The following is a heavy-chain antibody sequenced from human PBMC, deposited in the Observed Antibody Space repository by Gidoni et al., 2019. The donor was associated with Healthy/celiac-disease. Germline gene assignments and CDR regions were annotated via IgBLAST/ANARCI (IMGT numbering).Heavy chain of an antibody. V-gene: IGHV4-34*01. CDR2: INHSGST. CDR1: GGSFSGYY. CDR3: ARERVTHYFDY. D-gene: IGHD2-21*02. Sequence: QVQLQQWGAGLLKPSETLSLTCAVYGGSFSGYYWSWIRPPPGKGLEWIGEINHSGSTNYNPSLKSRVTISVDTSKNQFSLKLSSVTAADTAVYYCARERVTHYFDYWGQGTLVTVSS. J-gene: IGHJ4*02.